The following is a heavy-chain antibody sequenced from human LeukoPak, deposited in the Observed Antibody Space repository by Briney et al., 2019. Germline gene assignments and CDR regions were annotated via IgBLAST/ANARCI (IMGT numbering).Heavy chain of an antibody. D-gene: IGHD3-10*01. CDR3: ARFKGDEDYYYYYYGMDV. V-gene: IGHV4-34*01. Sequence: SETLSLTCAVYGGSFSGYYWSWIRQPPGKGLEWIGEINHSGSTNYNPSLKSRVTISVDTSKNQFSLKLSSVTAADTAVYYCARFKGDEDYYYYYYGMDVWGQGTTVTVYS. CDR1: GGSFSGYY. CDR2: INHSGST. J-gene: IGHJ6*02.